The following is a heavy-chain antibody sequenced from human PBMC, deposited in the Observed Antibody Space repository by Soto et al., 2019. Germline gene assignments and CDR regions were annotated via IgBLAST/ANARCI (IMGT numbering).Heavy chain of an antibody. Sequence: GGSLRLSCAASGFTFSNAWMSWVRQAPGKGLEWVGRIKSKTDGGTTDYAAPVKGRFTISRDGSKNTLYLQMNSLKTEDTAVYYCTTPPRIAAAGTGYWGQGTLVTVSS. V-gene: IGHV3-15*01. CDR1: GFTFSNAW. CDR3: TTPPRIAAAGTGY. D-gene: IGHD6-13*01. J-gene: IGHJ4*02. CDR2: IKSKTDGGTT.